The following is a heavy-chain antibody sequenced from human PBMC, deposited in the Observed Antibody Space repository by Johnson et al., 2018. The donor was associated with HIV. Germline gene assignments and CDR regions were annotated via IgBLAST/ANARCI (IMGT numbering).Heavy chain of an antibody. CDR1: GFTFSNYP. Sequence: EVQLVESGGGVVRPGRSLRLSCAASGFTFSNYPMHWVRQAPGTGLEWVANIKQDGSEKKYVDSLKGRFTVTLEESKNTLHVQMNRLRDEDTAGDYCAKAPGTGGWGASDIWGPGTLVTVSS. D-gene: IGHD1-14*01. J-gene: IGHJ3*02. CDR3: AKAPGTGGWGASDI. V-gene: IGHV3-7*03. CDR2: IKQDGSEK.